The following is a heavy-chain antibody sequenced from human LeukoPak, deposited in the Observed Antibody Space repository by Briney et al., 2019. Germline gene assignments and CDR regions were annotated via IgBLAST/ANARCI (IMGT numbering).Heavy chain of an antibody. V-gene: IGHV5-51*01. D-gene: IGHD5-18*01. CDR3: ARGKDTAMVTRWFDP. J-gene: IGHJ5*02. CDR2: IYPGDSDT. CDR1: GYSFTSYW. Sequence: GESLKISCKGSGYSFTSYWIGWVRQMPGKGLEWMGIIYPGDSDTRYSPSFQGQVTISADKSISTAYLQWSSLKASDTAMYYCARGKDTAMVTRWFDPWGQGTLVTVSS.